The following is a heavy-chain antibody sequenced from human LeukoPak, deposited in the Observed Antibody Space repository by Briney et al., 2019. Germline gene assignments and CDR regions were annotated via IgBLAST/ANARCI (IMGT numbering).Heavy chain of an antibody. V-gene: IGHV3-33*01. CDR3: ARALYSGAWYGDDY. J-gene: IGHJ4*02. Sequence: GGSLRLSCAASGFKFNGYGMHWVRQAPGKGLEWVAVIWSDGSRKYNADSVKGRFTISRDNSKNTLYLQMSGLSADDTAVYYWARALYSGAWYGDDYWGQGTLVTVSS. CDR1: GFKFNGYG. D-gene: IGHD6-19*01. CDR2: IWSDGSRK.